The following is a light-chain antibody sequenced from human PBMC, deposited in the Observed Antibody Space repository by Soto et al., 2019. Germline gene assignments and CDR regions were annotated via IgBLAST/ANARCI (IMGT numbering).Light chain of an antibody. CDR2: EDS. J-gene: IGLJ3*02. CDR1: SSDAGNYNF. V-gene: IGLV2-23*01. Sequence: QSALTQPASVSGSPGQSITISCTGTSSDAGNYNFVSWYQQHPGKAPKVIIYEDSTRPSGVSNRISGSKSGNTVSLTISGLQAEDEADYYCCSYAGSSTSWVFGGGTKLTVL. CDR3: CSYAGSSTSWV.